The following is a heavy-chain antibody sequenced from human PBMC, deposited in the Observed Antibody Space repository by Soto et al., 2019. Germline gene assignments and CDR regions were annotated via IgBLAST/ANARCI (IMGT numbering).Heavy chain of an antibody. V-gene: IGHV3-30*18. D-gene: IGHD3-16*01. J-gene: IGHJ4*02. Sequence: ESGGGVVQPGRSLRLSCAASGFTFSSYGMHWVRQAPGKGLEWVAVISYDGSNKYYADSVKGRFTISRDNSKNTLYLQMNSLRAEDTAVYYCAKDTGESHYFDYWGQGTLVTVSS. CDR3: AKDTGESHYFDY. CDR1: GFTFSSYG. CDR2: ISYDGSNK.